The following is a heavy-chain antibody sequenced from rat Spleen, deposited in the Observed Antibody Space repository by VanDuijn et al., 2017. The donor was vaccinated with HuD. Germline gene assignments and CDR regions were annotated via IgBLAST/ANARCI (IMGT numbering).Heavy chain of an antibody. CDR1: GYSITSNY. CDR2: ISYSGST. V-gene: IGHV3-1*01. Sequence: EVQLQESGPGLVKPSQSLSLTCSVTGYSITSNYWGWIRKFPGNKIDWIGHISYSGSTSYNPSLKSRNSITRDTSKNQFFLQVNSVTTEDTATYYCARGGSRYYFDYWGQGVMVTVSS. CDR3: ARGGSRYYFDY. D-gene: IGHD5-1*01. J-gene: IGHJ2*01.